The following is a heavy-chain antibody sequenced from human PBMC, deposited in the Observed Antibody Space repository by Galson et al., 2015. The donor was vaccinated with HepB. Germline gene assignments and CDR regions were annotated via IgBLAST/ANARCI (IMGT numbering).Heavy chain of an antibody. Sequence: VYGGSFSGYYWNWIRHPPGKGLECIGEINHSGSTNYNASLKSRVTMSVDTAQNQFSLKLSSVTAADTAVYYCATGGHTVGTMYYWFDPWGQGTLVTVSS. J-gene: IGHJ5*02. CDR3: ATGGHTVGTMYYWFDP. CDR1: GGSFSGYY. D-gene: IGHD5-12*01. V-gene: IGHV4-34*01. CDR2: INHSGST.